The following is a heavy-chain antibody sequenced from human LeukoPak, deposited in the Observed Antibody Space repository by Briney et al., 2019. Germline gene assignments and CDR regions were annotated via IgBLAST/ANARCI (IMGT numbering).Heavy chain of an antibody. J-gene: IGHJ3*02. D-gene: IGHD5-24*01. CDR1: GFTLSSYW. Sequence: GGSLRLSCAASGFTLSSYWMSWVRQAPGKGLEWVANIKQDGSEKYYVDSVKGRFTISRDNAKNPLYLQMNSLRAEDTAVYYCARDRRWLQDDASDIWGQGTMVTVSS. V-gene: IGHV3-7*01. CDR2: IKQDGSEK. CDR3: ARDRRWLQDDASDI.